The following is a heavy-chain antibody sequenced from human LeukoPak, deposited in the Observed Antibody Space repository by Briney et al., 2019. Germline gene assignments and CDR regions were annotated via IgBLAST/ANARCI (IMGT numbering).Heavy chain of an antibody. D-gene: IGHD1-7*01. Sequence: SETLSLTCTVSGGSISSGDYYWSWIRQPPGKGLERIGYIYYSGSTYYNPSLKSRVTISVDTSKNQFSLKLSSVTAADTAVYYCTRVNNWNYIFDYWGQGTLVTVSS. CDR1: GGSISSGDYY. V-gene: IGHV4-30-4*01. CDR2: IYYSGST. J-gene: IGHJ4*02. CDR3: TRVNNWNYIFDY.